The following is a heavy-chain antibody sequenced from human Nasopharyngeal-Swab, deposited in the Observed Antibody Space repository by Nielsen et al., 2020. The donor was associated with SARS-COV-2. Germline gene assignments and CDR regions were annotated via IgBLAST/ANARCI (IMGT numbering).Heavy chain of an antibody. Sequence: SVKVSCKASGFSITYRFLHWMRQAPGQALEWMGLITPFNGNAKYAQKFQGRVSITRDGSRTTASLELSSLRPDDTAMYFCASGQCINGVCNPTDGLDVWGQGTSVTVS. D-gene: IGHD2-8*01. CDR1: GFSITYRF. V-gene: IGHV1-45*02. CDR2: ITPFNGNA. CDR3: ASGQCINGVCNPTDGLDV. J-gene: IGHJ6*02.